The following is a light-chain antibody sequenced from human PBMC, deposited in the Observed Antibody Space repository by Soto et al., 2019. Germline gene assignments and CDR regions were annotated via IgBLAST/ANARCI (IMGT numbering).Light chain of an antibody. Sequence: EIVMTQSPATLSVSPGERATLSCRASQSVSSNLAWYQQKPGQAPRLLIYGASTRATGIPARFSGSGSGTECTLTIRSLQSEDFAVYYCQQYKNWPSWTFGQGTKVEIQ. V-gene: IGKV3-15*01. CDR1: QSVSSN. J-gene: IGKJ1*01. CDR3: QQYKNWPSWT. CDR2: GAS.